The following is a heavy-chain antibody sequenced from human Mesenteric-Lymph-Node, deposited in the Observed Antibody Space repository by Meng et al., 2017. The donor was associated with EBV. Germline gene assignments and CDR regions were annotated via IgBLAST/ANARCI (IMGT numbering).Heavy chain of an antibody. Sequence: EVQLVESGGGLVKPGGSLRLSCAASGFTFSSYSMNWVRQAPGKGLEWVSYISSSSIYIYYADSLKGRFTISRDNAKNSLYLQMNSLRAEDTAVYYCARDSPTPVSGDCDYWGQGTLVTVS. CDR1: GFTFSSYS. V-gene: IGHV3-21*01. D-gene: IGHD3-10*01. CDR3: ARDSPTPVSGDCDY. CDR2: ISSSSIYI. J-gene: IGHJ4*02.